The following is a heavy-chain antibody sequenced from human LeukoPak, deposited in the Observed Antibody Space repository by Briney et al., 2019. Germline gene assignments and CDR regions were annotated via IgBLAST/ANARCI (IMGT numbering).Heavy chain of an antibody. CDR2: MNPNSGNT. CDR1: GYTSTSYD. Sequence: ASVKVSCKASGYTSTSYDINWVRQATGQGLEWMGWMNPNSGNTGYAQKFQGRVTMTRNTSISTAYMELSSLRSEDTAVYYCAGGCCSGGSCYFNYWGQGTLVTVSS. J-gene: IGHJ4*02. V-gene: IGHV1-8*01. CDR3: AGGCCSGGSCYFNY. D-gene: IGHD2-15*01.